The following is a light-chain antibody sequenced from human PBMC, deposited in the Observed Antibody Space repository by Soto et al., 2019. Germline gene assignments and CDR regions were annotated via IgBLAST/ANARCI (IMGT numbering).Light chain of an antibody. V-gene: IGKV3-20*01. CDR3: QQCGSSPT. Sequence: EIVVTQSPATLSWSPGERATLSWRASQTFSNSFLSWFQQIPGQAPRLLIYGASMRATGIPDRFSGSASGTDFTLTICRLEPEDFAVYYCQQCGSSPTFGQGTRLEIK. CDR1: QTFSNSF. CDR2: GAS. J-gene: IGKJ5*01.